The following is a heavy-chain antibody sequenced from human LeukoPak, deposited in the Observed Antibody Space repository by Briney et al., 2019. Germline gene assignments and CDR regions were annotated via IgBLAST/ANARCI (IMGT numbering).Heavy chain of an antibody. J-gene: IGHJ5*02. CDR1: GDSITSGDYY. CDR2: SHYSGIT. Sequence: SQTLSLTCTVSGDSITSGDYYWSWIRQPPGKGLEWIGYSHYSGITSYNPSLRSRVTISGDTSKNQLSLRLTSVTAADTAMYYCARDAYCAGGRCPGAWFDPWGQGTLDTVSS. CDR3: ARDAYCAGGRCPGAWFDP. V-gene: IGHV4-30-4*01. D-gene: IGHD2-8*02.